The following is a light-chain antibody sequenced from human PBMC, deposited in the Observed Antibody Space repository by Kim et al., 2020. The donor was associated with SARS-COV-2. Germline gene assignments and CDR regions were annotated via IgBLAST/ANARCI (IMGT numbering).Light chain of an antibody. Sequence: APGKTARMTCGGNNIGSKSVHWYQKKPGQAPVLVIYYDSDRPSGIPERFSGSNSGNTATLTISRVEAGDEADYYCQVWDSSSDHAVFGGGTQLTVL. CDR2: YDS. J-gene: IGLJ7*01. CDR1: NIGSKS. V-gene: IGLV3-21*04. CDR3: QVWDSSSDHAV.